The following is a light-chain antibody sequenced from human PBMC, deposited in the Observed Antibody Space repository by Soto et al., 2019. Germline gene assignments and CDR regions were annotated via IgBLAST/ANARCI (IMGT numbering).Light chain of an antibody. J-gene: IGKJ5*01. V-gene: IGKV3-11*01. CDR1: QSFRGL. CDR2: DAY. Sequence: EVVLTHPPFTVSLSPGERATLSCRASQSFRGLLAWYQQKPGQAPRLLIYDAYNRATGIPPRFSGSGSGTDFTLTISSLEPEDSAVYYCQQRHMWPITFGQGTRLEIK. CDR3: QQRHMWPIT.